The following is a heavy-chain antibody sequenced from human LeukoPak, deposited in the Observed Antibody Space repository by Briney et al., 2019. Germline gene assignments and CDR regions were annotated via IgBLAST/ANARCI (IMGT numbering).Heavy chain of an antibody. V-gene: IGHV1-69*04. D-gene: IGHD3-3*01. Sequence: GASVKVSCKASGGTFSSYAISRVRQAPGQGLEWMGRIIPILGIANYAQKFQGRVTITADKSTSTAYMELSSLRSEDTAVYYCARDARLHGRVIIHWGQGTLVTVSS. CDR2: IIPILGIA. CDR1: GGTFSSYA. J-gene: IGHJ4*02. CDR3: ARDARLHGRVIIH.